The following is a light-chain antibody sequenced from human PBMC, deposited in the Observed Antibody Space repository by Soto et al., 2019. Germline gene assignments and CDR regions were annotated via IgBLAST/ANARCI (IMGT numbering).Light chain of an antibody. CDR3: QQSYSTPPWT. Sequence: DIQMTQSPSSLSASLGDRVTITCRASQSIVTYLNWYLQKPGKAPKLLIYAASNLQSGVPSRFSGSGSGTDFNLTISSLQPEDFATYFCQQSYSTPPWTFGQGTKVDIK. CDR1: QSIVTY. J-gene: IGKJ1*01. CDR2: AAS. V-gene: IGKV1-39*01.